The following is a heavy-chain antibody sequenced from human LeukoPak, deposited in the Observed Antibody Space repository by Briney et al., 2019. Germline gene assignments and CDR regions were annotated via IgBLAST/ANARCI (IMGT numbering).Heavy chain of an antibody. D-gene: IGHD3-22*01. V-gene: IGHV3-53*01. CDR1: GFTVSSNY. Sequence: GGSLRLSCAVSGFTVSSNYMSWVRQPPGKGLEWVSVIYSGGSTYYADSVKGRFTISRDNAKNSLYLQMSSLRAEDTAVYYCARDLYYFDNSGPTLDDYWGQGTLVTVSS. CDR2: IYSGGST. J-gene: IGHJ4*02. CDR3: ARDLYYFDNSGPTLDDY.